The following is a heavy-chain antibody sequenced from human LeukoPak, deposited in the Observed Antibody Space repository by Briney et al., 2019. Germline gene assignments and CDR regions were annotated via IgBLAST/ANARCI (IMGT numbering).Heavy chain of an antibody. J-gene: IGHJ4*02. CDR3: ARGRGNYDYVWGSYRLSLFDY. D-gene: IGHD3-16*02. Sequence: SETLSLTCAVYGGSFSGYYWSWIRQPPGKGLEWIGEINHSGSTNYNPSLKSRVTRSVDTSKNQFSLKLSSVTAADTAVYYCARGRGNYDYVWGSYRLSLFDYWGQGTLVTVSS. CDR1: GGSFSGYY. V-gene: IGHV4-34*01. CDR2: INHSGST.